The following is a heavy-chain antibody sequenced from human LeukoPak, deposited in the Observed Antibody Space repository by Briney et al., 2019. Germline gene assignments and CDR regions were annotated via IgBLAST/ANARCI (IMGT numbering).Heavy chain of an antibody. CDR1: GFTFSSYS. Sequence: PGGSLRLSCAASGFTFSSYSMNWVRQAPGKGLEWVSSISSSSSYIYYADSVKGRFTTSRDNAKNSLYLQMNSLRAEDTAVYYCARARRSNYEYSSSSSWGQGTLVTVSS. J-gene: IGHJ4*02. D-gene: IGHD6-6*01. V-gene: IGHV3-21*06. CDR2: ISSSSSYI. CDR3: ARARRSNYEYSSSSS.